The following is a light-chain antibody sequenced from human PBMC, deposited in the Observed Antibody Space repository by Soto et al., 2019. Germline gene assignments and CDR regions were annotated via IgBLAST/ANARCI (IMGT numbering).Light chain of an antibody. CDR2: GAS. V-gene: IGKV3-15*01. J-gene: IGKJ1*01. CDR1: QSVSSN. CDR3: QQYNNWPPT. Sequence: EIVMTQSPATLSVSPGERATLFCRASQSVSSNLAWYQRKPGQVPRLLFSGASTRAIGVPARFSGSGSGTEFTLTISSLQSGDFAVYYCQQYNNWPPTFGQGTKV.